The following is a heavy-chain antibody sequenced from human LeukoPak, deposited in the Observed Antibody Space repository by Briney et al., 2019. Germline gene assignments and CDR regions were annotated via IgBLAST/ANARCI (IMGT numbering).Heavy chain of an antibody. CDR3: ASPSYCSSTSCYKHPYYYYMDV. CDR1: GFTSSDYY. J-gene: IGHJ6*03. V-gene: IGHV3-11*01. Sequence: GSLRLSCAASGFTSSDYYMSWIHQAPGKGLEWVPYISSSGSTIYYADSVKGRFTISRDNAKNSLYLQMNSLRAEDTAVYYCASPSYCSSTSCYKHPYYYYMDVWGKGTTVTVSS. D-gene: IGHD2-2*02. CDR2: ISSSGSTI.